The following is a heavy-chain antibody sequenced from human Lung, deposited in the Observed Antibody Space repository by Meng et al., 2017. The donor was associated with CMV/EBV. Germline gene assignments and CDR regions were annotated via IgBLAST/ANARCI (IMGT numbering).Heavy chain of an antibody. V-gene: IGHV3-66*02. CDR2: IYSGGST. CDR3: HEYSSSSGDDAFDI. D-gene: IGHD6-6*01. CDR1: GFTVSSNY. J-gene: IGHJ3*02. Sequence: ESXKISXAASGFTVSSNYMSWVRQAPGKGLEWVSVIYSGGSTYYADSVKGRFTISRDNSKNTLYLQMNSLRAEDTAVYYCHEYSSSSGDDAFDIWGQGAMVTVSS.